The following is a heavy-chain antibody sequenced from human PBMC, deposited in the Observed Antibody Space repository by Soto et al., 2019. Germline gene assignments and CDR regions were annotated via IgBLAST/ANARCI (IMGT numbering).Heavy chain of an antibody. CDR3: ASSFISAADKMDV. Sequence: WTWIRQHPGKGLEWIGYIYYSGSTYYNPSLKSRVTISLDTSKNQFSLKLSSVTAADTAVYYYASSFISAADKMDVWGQGTTVTVSS. J-gene: IGHJ6*02. CDR2: IYYSGST. D-gene: IGHD6-13*01. V-gene: IGHV4-31*02.